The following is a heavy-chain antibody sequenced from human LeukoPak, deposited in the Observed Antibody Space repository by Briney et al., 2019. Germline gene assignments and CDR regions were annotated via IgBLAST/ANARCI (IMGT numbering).Heavy chain of an antibody. V-gene: IGHV1-18*01. CDR3: ARSSSSSDYYYYMDV. CDR1: GYTFTSYG. CDR2: ISAYNGNT. J-gene: IGHJ6*03. D-gene: IGHD6-6*01. Sequence: SVKVSCKTSGYTFTSYGISWVRQAPGQGLEWMGWISAYNGNTNYAQKLQGRVTMTTDTSTSTAYMELRSLRSDDTAVYYCARSSSSSDYYYYMDVWGKGTTVTVSS.